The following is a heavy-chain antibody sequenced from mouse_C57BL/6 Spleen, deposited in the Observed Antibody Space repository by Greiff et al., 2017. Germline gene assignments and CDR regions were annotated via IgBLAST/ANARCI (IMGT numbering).Heavy chain of an antibody. V-gene: IGHV5-6*01. CDR1: GFTFSSYG. J-gene: IGHJ2*01. CDR2: ISSGGSYT. CDR3: ARLGGCIDY. Sequence: EVQLVESGGDLVKPGGSLKLSCAASGFTFSSYGMSWVRQTPDKRLEWVATISSGGSYTYYPDSVKGRFTISRDNAKNTLYLQMSSLKSEDTAMCYCARLGGCIDYWGQGTTLTVSS.